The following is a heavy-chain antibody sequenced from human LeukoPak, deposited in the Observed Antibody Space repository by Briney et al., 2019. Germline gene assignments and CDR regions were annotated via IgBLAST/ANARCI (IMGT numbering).Heavy chain of an antibody. CDR3: ARGSLATSGYYTGYNWFDP. D-gene: IGHD3-3*01. CDR1: GGSISSSSYY. CDR2: IYYSGST. V-gene: IGHV4-39*07. J-gene: IGHJ5*02. Sequence: ASETLSLTCTVSGGSISSSSYYWGWIRQPPGKGLEWIGSIYYSGSTYYNPSLKSRVTISVDTSKNQFSLKLSSVTAADTAVYYCARGSLATSGYYTGYNWFDPWGQGTLVTVSS.